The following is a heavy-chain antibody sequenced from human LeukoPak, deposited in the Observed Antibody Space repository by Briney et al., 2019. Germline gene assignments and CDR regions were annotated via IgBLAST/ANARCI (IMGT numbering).Heavy chain of an antibody. CDR2: IWYDGSNK. D-gene: IGHD1-26*01. CDR1: GFTFSSYG. Sequence: GGSLRLSCAASGFTFSSYGMHWVRQAPGKGLEWVAVIWYDGSNKYYADSVEGRFTISRDNSKNTLYLQMNSLRAEDTAVYYCARAHLKWELSPNWFDPWGQGTLVTVSS. J-gene: IGHJ5*02. V-gene: IGHV3-33*01. CDR3: ARAHLKWELSPNWFDP.